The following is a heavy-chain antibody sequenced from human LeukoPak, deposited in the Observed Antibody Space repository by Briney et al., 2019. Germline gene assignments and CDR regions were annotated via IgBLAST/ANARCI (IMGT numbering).Heavy chain of an antibody. CDR3: ARLAAAGGG. CDR1: GGPFSGYY. V-gene: IGHV4-34*01. J-gene: IGHJ4*02. CDR2: INHSGST. D-gene: IGHD6-13*01. Sequence: PSKTLSLTCAVYGGPFSGYYWSWIRQPPGKGLEWIGEINHSGSTNYNPSLKSRVTISVDTSKNQFSLKLSSVTAADTAAYYCARLAAAGGGWGQGTLVTVSS.